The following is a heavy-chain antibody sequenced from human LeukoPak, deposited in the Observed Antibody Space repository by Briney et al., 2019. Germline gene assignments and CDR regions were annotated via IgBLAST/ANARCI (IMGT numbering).Heavy chain of an antibody. CDR1: GFAVSSNY. V-gene: IGHV3-53*01. D-gene: IGHD6-13*01. CDR2: VYSDGSI. J-gene: IGHJ5*02. Sequence: PGGSLRLSCEASGFAVSSNYISWVRQAPGKGLEWVSIVYSDGSIFHADSVKGRFTMSRDISRNTLDLQMNSLRVEDTAVYYCARAGGPVAAAAQNWFDPWGQGTLVTVSS. CDR3: ARAGGPVAAAAQNWFDP.